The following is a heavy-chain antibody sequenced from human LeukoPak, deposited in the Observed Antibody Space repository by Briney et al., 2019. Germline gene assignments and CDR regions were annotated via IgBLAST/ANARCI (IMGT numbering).Heavy chain of an antibody. CDR2: IHYPGIT. CDR1: GGSISISNYY. D-gene: IGHD3-16*01. V-gene: IGHV4-39*01. J-gene: IGHJ4*02. CDR3: AQEGGHGTYDC. Sequence: PSETLSLTCTVSGGSISISNYYWGRIRQPPGKGLEWIGSIHYPGITYYSPSLKSRVTISVDTSKNQFSLKLSSVTAADTAMYSCAQEGGHGTYDCWGQGTLVTVSS.